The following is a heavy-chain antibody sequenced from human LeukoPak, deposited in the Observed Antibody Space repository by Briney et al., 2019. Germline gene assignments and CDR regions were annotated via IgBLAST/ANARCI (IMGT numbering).Heavy chain of an antibody. J-gene: IGHJ3*02. Sequence: SETLSLTCAVYGGSFSGYYWSWIRQPPGKGLEWIGEISHRGSTCYNPSLKSRVTISVDTSKNQFSLKLSSVTAADTAVYYCAMTLMWGYNAFDIWGQGTMVTVSS. V-gene: IGHV4-34*01. D-gene: IGHD5-12*01. CDR3: AMTLMWGYNAFDI. CDR1: GGSFSGYY. CDR2: ISHRGST.